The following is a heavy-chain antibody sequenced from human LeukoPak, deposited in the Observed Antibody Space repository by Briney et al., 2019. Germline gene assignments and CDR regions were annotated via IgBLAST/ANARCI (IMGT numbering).Heavy chain of an antibody. CDR3: ARGGEASIDY. Sequence: PGGSLRLSCAASGFTSGIYAVSWVRQAPGKGLEWVSAFSGGGDSYYADSVKGRFTISRDNSKSTLYLQMNNLRAEDTAVYYCARGGEASIDYWGQGTLVIVSS. CDR1: GFTSGIYA. V-gene: IGHV3-23*01. CDR2: FSGGGDS. J-gene: IGHJ4*02. D-gene: IGHD2-21*01.